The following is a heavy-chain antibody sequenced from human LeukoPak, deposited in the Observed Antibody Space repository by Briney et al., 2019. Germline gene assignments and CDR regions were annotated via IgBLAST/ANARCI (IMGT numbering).Heavy chain of an antibody. V-gene: IGHV1-46*01. D-gene: IGHD2-8*01. Sequence: ASVKVSCKASGYTFTSYYMHWVRQAPGQGLEWMGIINPSGGSTSYAQKFQGRVTMTRDMSTGTVYMELSSLRSEDTAVYYCARDLPYCTNGVCYNYYYYYMDVWGKGTTVTVSS. CDR3: ARDLPYCTNGVCYNYYYYYMDV. CDR2: INPSGGST. CDR1: GYTFTSYY. J-gene: IGHJ6*03.